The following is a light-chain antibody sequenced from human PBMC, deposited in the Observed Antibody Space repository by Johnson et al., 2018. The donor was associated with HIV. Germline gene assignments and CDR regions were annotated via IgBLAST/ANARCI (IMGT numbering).Light chain of an antibody. CDR2: DNN. CDR3: GTWDSSLSAGQGG. J-gene: IGLJ1*01. CDR1: SSNIGNNY. V-gene: IGLV1-51*01. Sequence: SVLTQPPSVSAAPGQKVTISCSGSSSNIGNNYVSWYQQLPGTAPKLLIYDNNKRPSGIPDRFSGSKSGTSATLGITGLQTGDEADYYCGTWDSSLSAGQGGLGTGPNVPVL.